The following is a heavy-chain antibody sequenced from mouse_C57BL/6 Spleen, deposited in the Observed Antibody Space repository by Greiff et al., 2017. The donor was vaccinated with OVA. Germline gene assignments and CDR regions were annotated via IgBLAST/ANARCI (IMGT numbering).Heavy chain of an antibody. CDR1: GFTFSDYY. J-gene: IGHJ3*01. CDR2: ISNGGGST. Sequence: EVMLVESGGGLVQPGGSLKLSCAASGFTFSDYYMYWVRQTPEKRLEWVAYISNGGGSTYYPDTVKGRFTISRGNAKNTLYLQMSRLKSEDTAMYYFASPIYDGYLAWFAYWGQGTLVTVSA. D-gene: IGHD2-3*01. V-gene: IGHV5-12*01. CDR3: ASPIYDGYLAWFAY.